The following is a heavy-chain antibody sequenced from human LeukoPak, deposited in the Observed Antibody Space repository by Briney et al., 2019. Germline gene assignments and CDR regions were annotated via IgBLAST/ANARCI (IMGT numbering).Heavy chain of an antibody. CDR3: ARGRSGSYYQEYFQH. CDR1: GGSISSSSYY. V-gene: IGHV4-39*01. J-gene: IGHJ1*01. CDR2: IYYSGST. D-gene: IGHD3-10*01. Sequence: SSETLSLTCTVSGGSISSSSYYWGWIRQPPGKGLEWIGSIYYSGSTYYNPSLKSRVTISVDTSKNQFSLKLSSVTAADTAVYYCARGRSGSYYQEYFQHWGQGTLVTVSS.